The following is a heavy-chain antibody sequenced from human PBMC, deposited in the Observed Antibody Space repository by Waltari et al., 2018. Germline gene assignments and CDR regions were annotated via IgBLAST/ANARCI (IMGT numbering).Heavy chain of an antibody. CDR2: IIPILGIA. J-gene: IGHJ4*02. CDR3: ARGERQPYYFDY. CDR1: GGTFSSYA. V-gene: IGHV1-69*04. D-gene: IGHD1-26*01. Sequence: QVQLVQSGAEVKKPGSSVKVSCTASGGTFSSYAISWVRQAPGQGLEWMGGIIPILGIANYAQKFQGRVTITADESTSTAYMELSSLRSEDTAVYYCARGERQPYYFDYWGQGTLVTVSS.